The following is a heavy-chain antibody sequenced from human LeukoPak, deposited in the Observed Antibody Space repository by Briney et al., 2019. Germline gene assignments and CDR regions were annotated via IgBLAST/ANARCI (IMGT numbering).Heavy chain of an antibody. D-gene: IGHD5-18*01. CDR1: GFTVSSNY. CDR3: ARDGYSYGKHFDY. CDR2: IYSGGST. V-gene: IGHV3-66*01. J-gene: IGHJ4*02. Sequence: GGSLRLSCAASGFTVSSNYMSWVRQAPGKGLEVVSVIYSGGSTYYSDAVKGRFTIPRDNYKKTLYLQMNSLRAEDKAVYYCARDGYSYGKHFDYWGQGTLVPVSS.